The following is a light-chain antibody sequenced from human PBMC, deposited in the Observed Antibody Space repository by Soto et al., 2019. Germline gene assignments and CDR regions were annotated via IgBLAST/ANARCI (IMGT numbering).Light chain of an antibody. CDR3: SSYTGTSTFV. V-gene: IGLV2-14*01. CDR2: DVN. Sequence: QSVLTQPASVSGSPGQSITLTYTGTSSDVGGYDYVSWYQQLPGKAPKLMVYDVNNRPSGVSNRFSGSKSGNTASLTISGLQAEDEADYYCSSYTGTSTFVFGGGTKVTVL. CDR1: SSDVGGYDY. J-gene: IGLJ1*01.